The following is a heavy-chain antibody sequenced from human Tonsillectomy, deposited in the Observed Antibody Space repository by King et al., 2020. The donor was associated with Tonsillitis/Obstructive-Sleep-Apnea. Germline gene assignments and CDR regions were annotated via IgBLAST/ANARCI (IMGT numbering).Heavy chain of an antibody. CDR2: IIPIFGTA. CDR3: ARAIVGATRFSDFDY. J-gene: IGHJ4*01. V-gene: IGHV1-69*01. D-gene: IGHD1-26*01. Sequence: QLVQSGAEVKKPGSSVKVSCKASGGTFSSYAISWVRQAPGQGLEWMGGIIPIFGTANYDQKFQGRVTITADESTSQASMGLSSLRSEDTAVYYCARAIVGATRFSDFDYWGQEPWSPSPQ. CDR1: GGTFSSYA.